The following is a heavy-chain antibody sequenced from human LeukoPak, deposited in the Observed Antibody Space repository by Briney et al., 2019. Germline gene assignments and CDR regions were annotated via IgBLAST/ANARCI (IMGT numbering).Heavy chain of an antibody. Sequence: SETLSLTCTVSGGSISSSSYYWGWIRQPPGKGLEWIGSIYYSASTYYNPSLKSRVTISVDTSKNQFSLKLSSVTAADTAVYYCARAAEIGSPYGMDVWGQGTTVTVSS. CDR1: GGSISSSSYY. CDR3: ARAAEIGSPYGMDV. J-gene: IGHJ6*02. CDR2: IYYSAST. D-gene: IGHD3-10*01. V-gene: IGHV4-39*01.